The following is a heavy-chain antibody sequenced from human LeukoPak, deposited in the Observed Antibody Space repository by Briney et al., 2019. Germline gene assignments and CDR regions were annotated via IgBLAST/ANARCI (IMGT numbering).Heavy chain of an antibody. J-gene: IGHJ3*01. V-gene: IGHV4-59*08. CDR2: IYYSGST. CDR1: GVSIGGHY. D-gene: IGHD3-22*01. CDR3: ARLTNYYGSGYLGDAFDV. Sequence: SETLSLTCIVSGVSIGGHYWSWIRQPPGKGLQWIGYIYYSGSTKFNPSLKSRVTISVDTSKNHFSLNLTSVTAADTAVYYCARLTNYYGSGYLGDAFDVWGQGTMVSVSS.